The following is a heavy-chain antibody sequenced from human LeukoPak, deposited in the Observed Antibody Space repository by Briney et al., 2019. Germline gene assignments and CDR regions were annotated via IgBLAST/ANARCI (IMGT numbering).Heavy chain of an antibody. Sequence: SETLSLTCAVYGGSFSDYYWSWLRQPPGKGLEWIGEINHSGSTNYNPSLKSRVTISVDTSKNHFSLKLSSVTAADTAVYYCVRRVRGVNDAFDIWGQGTMGTVSS. CDR1: GGSFSDYY. CDR2: INHSGST. CDR3: VRRVRGVNDAFDI. V-gene: IGHV4-34*01. D-gene: IGHD3-10*01. J-gene: IGHJ3*02.